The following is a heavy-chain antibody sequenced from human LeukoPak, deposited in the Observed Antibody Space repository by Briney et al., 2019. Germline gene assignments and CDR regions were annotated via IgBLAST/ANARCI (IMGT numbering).Heavy chain of an antibody. CDR1: GGSISSYY. V-gene: IGHV4-59*01. J-gene: IGHJ3*02. CDR3: ARGALAAAFDI. CDR2: IYYSGST. Sequence: SDTLSLTCTVSGGSISSYYWSWIRQPPGKGLEWIGYIYYSGSTNYNPPLKSRVTISVDTSKNQFSLKLSSVTAADTAVYYCARGALAAAFDIWGQGTMVTVSS. D-gene: IGHD6-13*01.